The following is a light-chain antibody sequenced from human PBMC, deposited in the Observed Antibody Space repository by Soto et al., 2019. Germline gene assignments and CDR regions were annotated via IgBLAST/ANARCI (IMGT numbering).Light chain of an antibody. CDR3: LQHSTYPLT. CDR2: AAS. V-gene: IGKV1-17*01. Sequence: DIQMTQFPSSLSASVGDRVTITCRASQGIRNDLAWYQQNPGKAPKRLIYAASSLHSGVPSRFSGSGSGTEFPLAISSLQPEDFATFYCLQHSTYPLTFGQGTKVEIK. J-gene: IGKJ1*01. CDR1: QGIRND.